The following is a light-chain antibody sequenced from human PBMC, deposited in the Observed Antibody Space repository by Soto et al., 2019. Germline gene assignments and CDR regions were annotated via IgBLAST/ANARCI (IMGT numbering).Light chain of an antibody. CDR3: AAWDDSLSAYV. CDR2: SDN. V-gene: IGLV1-44*01. J-gene: IGLJ1*01. Sequence: AVVTQPPSASGTPGQRVTISCSGSSSNIGSNTVNWYQQLPGTAPKLLVYSDNQRPSGVPDRFSGSKSGTSASLAISGLQSEDESDYYCAAWDDSLSAYVFATGTKVTVL. CDR1: SSNIGSNT.